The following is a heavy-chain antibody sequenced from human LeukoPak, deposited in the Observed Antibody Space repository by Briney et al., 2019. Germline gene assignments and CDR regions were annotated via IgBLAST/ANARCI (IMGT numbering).Heavy chain of an antibody. J-gene: IGHJ3*02. Sequence: GGSLRLPCAASGFTFDDYGMSWVRQAPGNGLEWVSGINWNGGSTGYADSVKGRFTISRDNAKNSLYLQMNSLRAEDTALYHCARVRYSGYEMRAFDIWGQGTMVTVSS. D-gene: IGHD5-12*01. V-gene: IGHV3-20*01. CDR2: INWNGGST. CDR3: ARVRYSGYEMRAFDI. CDR1: GFTFDDYG.